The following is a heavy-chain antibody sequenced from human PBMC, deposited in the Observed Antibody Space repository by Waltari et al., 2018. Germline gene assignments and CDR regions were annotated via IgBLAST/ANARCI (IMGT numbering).Heavy chain of an antibody. CDR3: ARDPSRTQYSSSSDY. D-gene: IGHD6-6*01. Sequence: QVQLVESGGGVVQPGRSLSLSCAASGFTFSIYAMHWVRPAPGKGLEWVAVISYDGSNKYYADSVKGRFTISRDNSKNTLYLQMNSLRAEDTAVYYCARDPSRTQYSSSSDYWGQGTLVTVSS. J-gene: IGHJ4*02. CDR1: GFTFSIYA. CDR2: ISYDGSNK. V-gene: IGHV3-30-3*01.